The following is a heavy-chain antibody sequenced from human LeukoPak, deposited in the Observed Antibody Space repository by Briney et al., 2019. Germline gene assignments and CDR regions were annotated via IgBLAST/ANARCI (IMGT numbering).Heavy chain of an antibody. J-gene: IGHJ6*02. V-gene: IGHV1-2*06. Sequence: ASVKVSCKASGYTFTGYSIHWVRQAPGQGLEWMGRVNPSSGGPSYAQTFQGRVTMTRDTSISTDYMELSRVRSDDTAVYYCATDTVTTGYGMDVWGQGTTVTVSS. CDR3: ATDTVTTGYGMDV. D-gene: IGHD4-17*01. CDR2: VNPSSGGP. CDR1: GYTFTGYS.